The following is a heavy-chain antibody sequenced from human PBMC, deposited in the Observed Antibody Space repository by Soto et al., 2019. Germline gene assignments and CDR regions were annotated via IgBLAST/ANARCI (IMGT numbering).Heavy chain of an antibody. CDR1: GCIFSSYA. Sequence: GGSLRRSCAASGCIFSSYAMSWVRLAPGKGLEWVSAISGSGDSTSYADSVKGRFTISRDNSKNTLYLQMYSLRAEDRAVYYCATRLVRGRAYWGQGTMVTVSA. J-gene: IGHJ4*02. CDR2: ISGSGDST. CDR3: ATRLVRGRAY. V-gene: IGHV3-23*01. D-gene: IGHD6-6*01.